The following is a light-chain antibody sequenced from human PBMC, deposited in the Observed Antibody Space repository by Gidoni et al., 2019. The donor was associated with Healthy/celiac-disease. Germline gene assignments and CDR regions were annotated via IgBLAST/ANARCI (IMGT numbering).Light chain of an antibody. Sequence: DIVMTQSPATLAVSLAGRTTINCKSSQSVLYSSNNKNYLAWYQQKPGHPPKLLSYWASTRDPGVPYRCSGSGSGTDFTLTISSLQAEDVAVYYCHHNYSTPLTFGRGTKVEIK. J-gene: IGKJ4*01. CDR2: WAS. V-gene: IGKV4-1*01. CDR1: QSVLYSSNNKNY. CDR3: HHNYSTPLT.